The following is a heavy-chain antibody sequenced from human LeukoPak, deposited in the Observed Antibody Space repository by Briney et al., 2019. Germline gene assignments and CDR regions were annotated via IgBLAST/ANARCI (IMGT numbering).Heavy chain of an antibody. CDR1: GGSFSGYY. V-gene: IGHV4-34*12. CDR3: ARAPALGAQFDY. Sequence: SETLSLTCAVYGGSFSGYYWSWIRQPPGKGLEWIGEIIHSGSTNYNPSLKSRVTISVDTSKNQFSLKLSPVTAADTAVYYCARAPALGAQFDYWGQGTLVTVSS. CDR2: IIHSGST. J-gene: IGHJ4*02. D-gene: IGHD1-26*01.